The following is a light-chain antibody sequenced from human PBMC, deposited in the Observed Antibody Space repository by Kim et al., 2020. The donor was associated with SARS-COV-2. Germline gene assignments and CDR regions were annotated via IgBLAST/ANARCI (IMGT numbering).Light chain of an antibody. J-gene: IGLJ1*01. Sequence: PGEADRITCGGDKDGSKSEYWYQQKQGPAPLLVIYYNSDRPPGIPVRFSGSNSGNGDTVSMSRGDAGDEADYYCQAWDSSSDRPYVFGTGTKVTVL. CDR3: QAWDSSSDRPYV. CDR2: YNS. CDR1: KDGSKS. V-gene: IGLV3-21*04.